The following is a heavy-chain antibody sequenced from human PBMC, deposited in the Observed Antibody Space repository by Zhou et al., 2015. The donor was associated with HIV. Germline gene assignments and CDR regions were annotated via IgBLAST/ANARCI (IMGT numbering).Heavy chain of an antibody. Sequence: QVQLVQSGAEVRKPGSSVKVSCKASGGTFSSYAIGWVRQAPGEGLEWMGGIVPFFGTANYAQKFQGRVTITADKSTSTAYMELSSLRSEDTAAYYCAREGWGSWYFDLWGRGTLVSVSS. CDR2: IVPFFGTA. D-gene: IGHD7-27*01. CDR3: AREGWGSWYFDL. CDR1: GGTFSSYA. J-gene: IGHJ2*01. V-gene: IGHV1-69*06.